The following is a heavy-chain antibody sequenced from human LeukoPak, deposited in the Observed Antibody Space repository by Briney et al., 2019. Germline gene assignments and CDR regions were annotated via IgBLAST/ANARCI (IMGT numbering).Heavy chain of an antibody. J-gene: IGHJ6*03. CDR1: GYSFTSYW. V-gene: IGHV5-51*01. Sequence: GESLQISCKGSGYSFTSYWIGWVRQMPGKGLEWMGIIHPGDSDTRYSPSFQGQVTISADKSISTAYLQWSSLKASDTAMYYCARLQMTTVTTRYYYMDVWGKGTTVTVSS. D-gene: IGHD4-11*01. CDR2: IHPGDSDT. CDR3: ARLQMTTVTTRYYYMDV.